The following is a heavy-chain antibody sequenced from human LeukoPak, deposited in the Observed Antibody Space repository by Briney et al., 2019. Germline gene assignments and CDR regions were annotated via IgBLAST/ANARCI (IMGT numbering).Heavy chain of an antibody. CDR2: IKQDGREI. D-gene: IGHD2-21*01. V-gene: IGHV3-7*01. J-gene: IGHJ4*02. Sequence: GGSLRLSCEASGFTFSYYWMNWVRQAPGKGLEWVANIKQDGREIYYADSVKGRFSISRDNAQTSLYLQMNSLKAEDTAVYYCARDVVFDYWGQGTLVSVSS. CDR1: GFTFSYYW. CDR3: ARDVVFDY.